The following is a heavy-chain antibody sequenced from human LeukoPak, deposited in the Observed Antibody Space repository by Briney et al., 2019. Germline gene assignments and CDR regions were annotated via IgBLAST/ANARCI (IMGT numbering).Heavy chain of an antibody. V-gene: IGHV3-7*01. Sequence: GGSLRLSCAASGFTFSSYWMSWVRQAPGKGLEWVANIKQDGSERYYVDSVKGRFTISRDNAKNSLYLQMNSLRAEDTAVYYCARDMAAAGPGAFDIWAKGQWSPSLQ. CDR2: IKQDGSER. CDR3: ARDMAAAGPGAFDI. D-gene: IGHD6-13*01. J-gene: IGHJ3*02. CDR1: GFTFSSYW.